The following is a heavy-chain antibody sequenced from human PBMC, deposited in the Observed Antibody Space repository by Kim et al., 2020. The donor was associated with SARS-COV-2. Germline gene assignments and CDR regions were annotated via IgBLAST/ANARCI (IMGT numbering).Heavy chain of an antibody. CDR3: ARGPEWGSGADY. D-gene: IGHD3-3*01. J-gene: IGHJ4*02. V-gene: IGHV3-7*01. CDR2: INQDGNDN. Sequence: GGSLRLSCATSGFNFRTNWMSWVRQAPGKGLEWLANINQDGNDNHYVDSVKGRFTISRDNAKSSLYLQMDSLRAEDTALYYCARGPEWGSGADYRGQGTLVTVSS. CDR1: GFNFRTNW.